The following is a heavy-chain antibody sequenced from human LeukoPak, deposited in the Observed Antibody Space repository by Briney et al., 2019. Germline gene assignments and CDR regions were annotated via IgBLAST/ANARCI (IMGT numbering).Heavy chain of an antibody. Sequence: VASVKVSCKASGYTFTSYDINWVRQPTGQGLEWMGWMNPNSGNTGYAQKFQGRVTMTRNTSISTAYMELSSLRSEDTAVYYCARDPYRIYYYYYGMDVWGQGTTVTVSS. D-gene: IGHD2-15*01. CDR3: ARDPYRIYYYYYGMDV. CDR1: GYTFTSYD. CDR2: MNPNSGNT. V-gene: IGHV1-8*01. J-gene: IGHJ6*02.